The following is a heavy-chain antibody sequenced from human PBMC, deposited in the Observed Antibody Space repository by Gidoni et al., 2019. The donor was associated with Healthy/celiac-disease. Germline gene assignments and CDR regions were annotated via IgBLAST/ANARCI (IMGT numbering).Heavy chain of an antibody. V-gene: IGHV3-53*01. CDR3: ASVWAYCGGDCYPTDY. CDR1: GFTVSSNY. Sequence: EVQLVESGGGLIQPGGSLRLSCAASGFTVSSNYMSWVRQAPGKGLEWVSVIYSGGSTYYADSVKGRFTISRDNSKNTLYLQMNSLRAEDTAVYYCASVWAYCGGDCYPTDYWGQGTLVTVSS. D-gene: IGHD2-21*02. J-gene: IGHJ4*02. CDR2: IYSGGST.